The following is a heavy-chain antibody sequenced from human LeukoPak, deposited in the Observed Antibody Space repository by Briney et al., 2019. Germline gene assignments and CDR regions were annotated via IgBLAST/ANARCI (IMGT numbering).Heavy chain of an antibody. J-gene: IGHJ4*02. CDR3: ARDYYGDYYFDY. Sequence: GGSLRLSCAASGFTFSSYSMNWVRQAPGKGLEWLSSISSSTNCIYYADSVKGRFTISRDNAKSSLYLHINSLRAEDTAVYYCARDYYGDYYFDYWGQGSLVTVSS. CDR1: GFTFSSYS. D-gene: IGHD4-17*01. CDR2: ISSSTNCI. V-gene: IGHV3-21*01.